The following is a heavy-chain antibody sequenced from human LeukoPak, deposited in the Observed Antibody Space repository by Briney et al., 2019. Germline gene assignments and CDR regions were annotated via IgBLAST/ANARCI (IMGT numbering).Heavy chain of an antibody. J-gene: IGHJ3*01. CDR1: GGSFSGYY. CDR2: INHSGST. D-gene: IGHD3-16*01. CDR3: ARRWVYDKRAFDA. V-gene: IGHV4-34*01. Sequence: ASETLSLTCAVYGGSFSGYYWSWIRQPPGKGLEWIGEINHSGSTNYNPSLKSRVTISLDTSKNQFSLKLSSVTAADTAVYYCARRWVYDKRAFDAWGQGTMVTVSS.